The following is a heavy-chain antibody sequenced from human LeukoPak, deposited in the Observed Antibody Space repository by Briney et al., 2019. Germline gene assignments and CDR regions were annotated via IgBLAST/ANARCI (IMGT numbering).Heavy chain of an antibody. Sequence: GGSLRLSCAASGFTFSSFRMNWVRQAPGKGLEWVSSISTSSGYKYYADSVKGRFTISRDNAKNSLYLQMNSLRAEDTAVYYCARELAMTTFDYWGQGTLVTVSS. D-gene: IGHD4-17*01. CDR3: ARELAMTTFDY. CDR2: ISTSSGYK. CDR1: GFTFSSFR. J-gene: IGHJ4*02. V-gene: IGHV3-21*01.